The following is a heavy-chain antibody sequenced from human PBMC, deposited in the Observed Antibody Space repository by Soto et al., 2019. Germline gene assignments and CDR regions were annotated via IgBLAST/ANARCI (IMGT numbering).Heavy chain of an antibody. CDR1: GGSISSCGYY. D-gene: IGHD3-10*01. J-gene: IGHJ5*02. CDR3: ARHLSGSRYNWFDP. CDR2: IYYSGST. V-gene: IGHV4-31*03. Sequence: TLSLTCTVSGGSISSCGYYWSWIRQHPVKGLEWIGYIYYSGSTYYNPSLKSRVTISVDTSKNQFSLKLSSVTAADTAVYYCARHLSGSRYNWFDPWGQGTLVTVSS.